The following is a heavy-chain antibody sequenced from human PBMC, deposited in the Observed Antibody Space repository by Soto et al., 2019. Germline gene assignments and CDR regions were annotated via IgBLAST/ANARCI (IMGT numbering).Heavy chain of an antibody. CDR2: ISTSSDYI. Sequence: QVQLVESGGGLVKPGGSLRLSCAASGFTFSDYYMSWVRQAPGKGLEWVSYISTSSDYIKYSDSVKGRFTISRDNAKNSLYLQMNGLRAEDTAVYYCARDADPDTPLVDPFDYWGLGTLVTVSS. CDR1: GFTFSDYY. CDR3: ARDADPDTPLVDPFDY. J-gene: IGHJ4*02. V-gene: IGHV3-11*05. D-gene: IGHD2-8*02.